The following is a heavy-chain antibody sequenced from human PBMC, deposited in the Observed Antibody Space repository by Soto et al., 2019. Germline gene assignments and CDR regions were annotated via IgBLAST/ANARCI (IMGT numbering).Heavy chain of an antibody. CDR3: ASSVEYSSSSIYYYYGMDV. V-gene: IGHV5-51*01. CDR2: IYPGDSDT. Sequence: GESLKISCKGSGYSFTSYWIGWVRQMPGKGLEWMGIIYPGDSDTRYSPSFQGQVPISAEKSISTAYLQWGSLKASDTAMYYWASSVEYSSSSIYYYYGMDVWGQGTTVTVSS. CDR1: GYSFTSYW. J-gene: IGHJ6*02. D-gene: IGHD6-6*01.